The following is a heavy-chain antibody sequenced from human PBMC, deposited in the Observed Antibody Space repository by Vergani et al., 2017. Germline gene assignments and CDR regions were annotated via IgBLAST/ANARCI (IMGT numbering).Heavy chain of an antibody. CDR2: TGYDGNNK. V-gene: IGHV3-33*01. CDR3: ARGLRLLYNRFDP. D-gene: IGHD1-14*01. Sequence: QVQLVESGGGVVQPGRSLRLSCAASGFTFNQYGMHWVRPAPGKGLEWVAVTGYDGNNKQYADSVKGRFTISRDNSKSTMYLQMNSQRDEDTGVYYCARGLRLLYNRFDPWGQETLVTVSS. CDR1: GFTFNQYG. J-gene: IGHJ5*02.